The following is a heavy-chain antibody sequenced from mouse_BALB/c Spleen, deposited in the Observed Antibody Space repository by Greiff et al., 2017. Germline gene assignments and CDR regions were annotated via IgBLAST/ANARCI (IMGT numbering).Heavy chain of an antibody. CDR1: GYTFTSYW. CDR3: ARSGYYGSSYEAWFAY. V-gene: IGHV1S81*02. D-gene: IGHD1-1*01. Sequence: VQLQQPGAELVKPGASVKLSCKASGYTFTSYWMHWVKQRPGQGLEWIGEINPSNGRTNYNEKFKSKATLTVDKSSSTAYMQLSSLTSEDSAVYYCARSGYYGSSYEAWFAYWGQGALVTVSA. J-gene: IGHJ3*01. CDR2: INPSNGRT.